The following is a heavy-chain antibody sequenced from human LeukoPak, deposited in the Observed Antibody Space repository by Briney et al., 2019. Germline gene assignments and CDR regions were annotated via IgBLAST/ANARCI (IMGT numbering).Heavy chain of an antibody. V-gene: IGHV1-46*01. J-gene: IGHJ4*02. CDR2: IDSGAGNA. CDR3: TRADDQDFDH. D-gene: IGHD3-3*01. Sequence: ASVKVSCKASGFTFTNSFFHWVRQGPGQGLEWMGIIDSGAGNASYAQKFQGRVTMARDTSTSTVYMELSSLTSDDTALYFCTRADDQDFDHWGQGTLVIVSS. CDR1: GFTFTNSF.